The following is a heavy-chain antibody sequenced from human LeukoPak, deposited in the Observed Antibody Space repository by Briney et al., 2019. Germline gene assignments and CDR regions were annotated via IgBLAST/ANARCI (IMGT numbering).Heavy chain of an antibody. CDR3: AKDGKYYDFWSGYSSVAPPYYFDY. CDR1: GFTFSSYA. CDR2: ISGSGGST. D-gene: IGHD3-3*01. V-gene: IGHV3-23*01. J-gene: IGHJ4*02. Sequence: GGSLRLSCAASGFTFSSYAMSWVRQAPGKGLEWVSAISGSGGSTYYADSVKGRFTIPRDNSKNTLYLQMNSLRAEDTAVYYCAKDGKYYDFWSGYSSVAPPYYFDYWGQGTLVTVSS.